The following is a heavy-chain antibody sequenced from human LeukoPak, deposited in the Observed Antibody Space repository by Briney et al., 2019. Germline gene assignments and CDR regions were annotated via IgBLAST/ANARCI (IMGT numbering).Heavy chain of an antibody. CDR1: GYTFTGYY. J-gene: IGHJ3*02. Sequence: ASVKVSCKASGYTFTGYYMHWVRQAPGQGLEWMGWINPNSGGTNYAQKFQGRVTMTRDTSISTAYMELSRLRSDDTAVYYCARERDCGDSYDAFDIWGQGTMVTVSS. D-gene: IGHD4-17*01. V-gene: IGHV1-2*02. CDR2: INPNSGGT. CDR3: ARERDCGDSYDAFDI.